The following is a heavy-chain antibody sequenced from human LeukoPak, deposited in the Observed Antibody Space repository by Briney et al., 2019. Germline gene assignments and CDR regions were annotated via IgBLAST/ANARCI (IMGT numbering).Heavy chain of an antibody. Sequence: GGSLRLSCAASGFTFSSYWMSWVRQAPGKGLEWVSGISGSGISTYYAEFVKGRFTISRNNSKNTLYLQLNSLRPEDTAVYYCAKDDLYWGQGTLVTVSS. CDR2: ISGSGIST. J-gene: IGHJ4*02. V-gene: IGHV3-23*01. CDR3: AKDDLY. D-gene: IGHD2-21*02. CDR1: GFTFSSYW.